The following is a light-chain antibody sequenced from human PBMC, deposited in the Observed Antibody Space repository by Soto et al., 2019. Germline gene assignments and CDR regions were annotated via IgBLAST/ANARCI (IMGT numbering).Light chain of an antibody. V-gene: IGLV2-8*01. CDR2: EVS. J-gene: IGLJ1*01. CDR3: SSYADNNNYV. CDR1: SSDVGGYNY. Sequence: QSVLTQPPSASGSPGQSVAISCTGSSSDVGGYNYVSWYQQYPGKAPKVIIYEVSKRPSGVPDRFSGSKSGNTASLTVSGLQAKDEADYYCSSYADNNNYVFGTGTKVTVL.